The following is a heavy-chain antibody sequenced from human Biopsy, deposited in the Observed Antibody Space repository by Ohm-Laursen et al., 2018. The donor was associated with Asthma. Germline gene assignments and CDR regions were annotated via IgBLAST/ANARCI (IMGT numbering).Heavy chain of an antibody. J-gene: IGHJ4*02. CDR1: GFDLRDYT. V-gene: IGHV3-21*01. D-gene: IGHD3-10*01. CDR3: SRDFTIGSGSPFHF. Sequence: SLRLSCSASGFDLRDYTMNWVRQAPGKGLEWVASISSLSRYIYHATSLRVRFTISRDNAKRSLYLQMDSLRGDDTAVYYCSRDFTIGSGSPFHFWGRGTLVTVSS. CDR2: ISSLSRYI.